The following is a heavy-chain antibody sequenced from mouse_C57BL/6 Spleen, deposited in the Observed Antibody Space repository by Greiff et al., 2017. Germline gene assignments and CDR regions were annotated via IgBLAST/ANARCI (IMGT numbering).Heavy chain of an antibody. J-gene: IGHJ4*01. CDR1: GYAFSSYW. CDR3: ARTAYYSNYYAMDD. CDR2: IYPGDGDT. V-gene: IGHV1-80*01. D-gene: IGHD2-5*01. Sequence: QVQLQQSGAELVKPGASVKISCKASGYAFSSYWMNWVKQRPGKGLEWIGQIYPGDGDTNYNGKFKGKATLTADKSSSTAYMQLSSLTSEDSAVYFCARTAYYSNYYAMDDWGQGTSVTVSS.